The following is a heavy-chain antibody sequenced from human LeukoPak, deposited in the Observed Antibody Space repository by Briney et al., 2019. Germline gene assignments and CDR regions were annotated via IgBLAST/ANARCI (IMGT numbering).Heavy chain of an antibody. CDR3: ARGRSYGYIDAFDI. J-gene: IGHJ3*02. V-gene: IGHV4-38-2*02. D-gene: IGHD5-18*01. Sequence: KPSETLSLTCTVSGYSISSGYYWGWIRQPPGKGLEWIGSIYHSGSTYYNPSLKSRVTISVDTSKNQFSLKLSSVTAADTAVYYCARGRSYGYIDAFDIWAKGQWSPSLQ. CDR1: GYSISSGYY. CDR2: IYHSGST.